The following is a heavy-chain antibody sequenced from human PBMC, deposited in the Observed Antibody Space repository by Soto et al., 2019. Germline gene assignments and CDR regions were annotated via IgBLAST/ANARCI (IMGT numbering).Heavy chain of an antibody. V-gene: IGHV4-30-2*06. J-gene: IGHJ3*01. CDR2: IYHSGST. CDR3: ARARRDVLRFLEWQGAFDF. Sequence: NPSETLSLTCAVSGGSISSGGYSWSWMRQSPGKGLEWIGYIYHSGSTYYNPSLKSRVTISVDRSKNHFSLKLSSVTAADTALYYCARARRDVLRFLEWQGAFDFWAQGTMVTVSS. D-gene: IGHD3-3*01. CDR1: GGSISSGGYS.